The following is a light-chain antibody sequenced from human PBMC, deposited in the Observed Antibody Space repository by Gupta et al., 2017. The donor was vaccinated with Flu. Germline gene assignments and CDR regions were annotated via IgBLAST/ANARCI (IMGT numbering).Light chain of an antibody. CDR2: AVT. CDR3: CSYAGNYRQV. V-gene: IGLV2-11*01. Sequence: SVSISGTGSSSEVGGENYVTCYQQLPCKVPKLLISAVTKRPSGVPDRLSGSRSGNTTSLTITGLKVEDEADYYCCSYAGNYRQVFGGWTKLTVL. J-gene: IGLJ2*01. CDR1: SSEVGGENY.